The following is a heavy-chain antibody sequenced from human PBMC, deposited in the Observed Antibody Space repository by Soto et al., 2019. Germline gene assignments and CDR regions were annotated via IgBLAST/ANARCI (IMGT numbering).Heavy chain of an antibody. V-gene: IGHV4-59*08. CDR3: ASLNFDILTGYYAFDL. Sequence: TLETLSLTCTVSGGSSSGYYWSWIRQSPEKGLEHIGYISYSGSTNYNPSLKSRVTTSLDTSKNQFSLKLSSVTAADTAIYYCASLNFDILTGYYAFDLWGQGTMVT. CDR2: ISYSGST. CDR1: GGSSSGYY. J-gene: IGHJ3*01. D-gene: IGHD3-9*01.